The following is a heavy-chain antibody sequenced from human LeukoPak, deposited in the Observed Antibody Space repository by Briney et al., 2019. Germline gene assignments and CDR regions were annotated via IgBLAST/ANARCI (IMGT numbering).Heavy chain of an antibody. J-gene: IGHJ4*02. D-gene: IGHD2-8*01. CDR1: GGTFSSYA. V-gene: IGHV1-69*13. Sequence: ASVKVSCKASGGTFSSYAISWVRQAPGQGLEWMGGIIPIFGTANNAQKFQGRVTITADESTSTAYMELSSLRAEDTAVYYCARAVGYVTLLDYWGQGTLVTVSS. CDR2: IIPIFGTA. CDR3: ARAVGYVTLLDY.